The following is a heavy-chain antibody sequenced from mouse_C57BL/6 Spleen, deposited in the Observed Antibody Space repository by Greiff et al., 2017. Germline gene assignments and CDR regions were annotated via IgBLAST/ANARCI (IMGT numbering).Heavy chain of an antibody. D-gene: IGHD1-1*01. Sequence: EVKLMESGGGLVKPGGSLKLSCAASGFTFSDYGMHWVRQAPEKGLEWVAYISSGSSTIYYADTVKGRFTISRDNAKNTLFLQMTSLRSEDTAMYYCASPYYYGSRLDYGGQGTTLTVSS. CDR1: GFTFSDYG. CDR2: ISSGSSTI. J-gene: IGHJ2*01. CDR3: ASPYYYGSRLDY. V-gene: IGHV5-17*01.